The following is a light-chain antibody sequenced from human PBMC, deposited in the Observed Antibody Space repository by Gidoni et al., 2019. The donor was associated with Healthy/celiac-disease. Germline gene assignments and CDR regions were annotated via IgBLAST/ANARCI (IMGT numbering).Light chain of an antibody. CDR1: QSVSSSY. J-gene: IGKJ2*01. Sequence: EIVLTQSPGTLSLSPGERATLSCRASQSVSSSYLAWYQQQPGQAPSLLIYGASSRATGIPHRFSGSGSGTDFTLTISRLEPEDFAVYYCQQYGSSPYTFGQGTKLEIK. V-gene: IGKV3-20*01. CDR3: QQYGSSPYT. CDR2: GAS.